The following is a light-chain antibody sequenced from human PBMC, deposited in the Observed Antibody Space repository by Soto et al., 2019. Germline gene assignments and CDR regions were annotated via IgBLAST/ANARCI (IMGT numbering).Light chain of an antibody. CDR3: QQSYSSPRT. CDR1: QDISNY. J-gene: IGKJ1*01. CDR2: AAS. Sequence: DIHMTQSPSSLSASVLDRVTITCQASQDISNYLNWYQQKPGKAPKLLIYAASSLQSGVPSRFSGSGYGTDFTLTITSLQSEDFAIYYCQQSYSSPRTFGQGIKVDIK. V-gene: IGKV1-39*01.